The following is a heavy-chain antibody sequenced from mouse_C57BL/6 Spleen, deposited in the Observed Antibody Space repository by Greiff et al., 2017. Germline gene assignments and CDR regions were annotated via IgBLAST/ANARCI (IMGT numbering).Heavy chain of an antibody. D-gene: IGHD1-2*01. CDR3: ARGTTADY. CDR2: INPGSGGT. CDR1: GYAFTNYL. J-gene: IGHJ2*01. V-gene: IGHV1-54*01. Sequence: VMLVESGAELVRPGTSVKVSCKASGYAFTNYLIEWVKQRPGQGLEWIGVINPGSGGTNYNEKFKGKATLTADKSSSTAYMQLSSLTSEDSAVYFCARGTTADYWGQGTTLTVSS.